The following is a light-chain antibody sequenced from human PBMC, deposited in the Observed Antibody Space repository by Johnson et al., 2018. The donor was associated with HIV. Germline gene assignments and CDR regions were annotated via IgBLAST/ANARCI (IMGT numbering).Light chain of an antibody. CDR1: SSNIGNNY. Sequence: QSVLTQPPSVSAAPGQKVTISCSGSSSNIGNNYVSWYQQLPGTAPKLLIYDNNNRSSGIPDRISGSKSGTSATLGITRLQTGDEADYYCGTWDSSLSAFYVFGTGTKVTVL. CDR2: DNN. CDR3: GTWDSSLSAFYV. V-gene: IGLV1-51*01. J-gene: IGLJ1*01.